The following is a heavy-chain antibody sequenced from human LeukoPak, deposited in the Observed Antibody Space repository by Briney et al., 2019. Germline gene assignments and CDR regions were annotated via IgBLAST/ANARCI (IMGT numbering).Heavy chain of an antibody. CDR3: AGGMPWDWPPRRVAFDI. CDR1: GGSFSGYY. V-gene: IGHV4-34*01. J-gene: IGHJ3*02. CDR2: INHSGST. D-gene: IGHD3/OR15-3a*01. Sequence: SETLSLTCAVYGGSFSGYYWSWIRQPPGKGLEWIGEINHSGSTNYNPSLKSRVTISVDTSKNQFSLKLSSVTAADTAVYYCAGGMPWDWPPRRVAFDIWGQGTMVTVSS.